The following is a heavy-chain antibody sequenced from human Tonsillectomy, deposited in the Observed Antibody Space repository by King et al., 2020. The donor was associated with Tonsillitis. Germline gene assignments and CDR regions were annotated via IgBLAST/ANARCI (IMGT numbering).Heavy chain of an antibody. Sequence: VQLVESGGGVVQPGRSLRLSCAASGFTFSSYGMHWVRQAPGKGLEWVAVISYDGSNKYYADSVKGRFTISRDNSKNTLYLQMNSLRAEDTAVYYCARDGGDGYNYVNIDYWGQGTLVTVSS. CDR3: ARDGGDGYNYVNIDY. V-gene: IGHV3-33*05. D-gene: IGHD5-24*01. CDR1: GFTFSSYG. CDR2: ISYDGSNK. J-gene: IGHJ4*02.